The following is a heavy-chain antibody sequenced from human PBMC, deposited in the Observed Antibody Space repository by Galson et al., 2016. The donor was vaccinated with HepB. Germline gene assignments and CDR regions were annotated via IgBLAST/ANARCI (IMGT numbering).Heavy chain of an antibody. Sequence: SETLSLTCTVSGGSISSSSYFWGWIRQPPGKGLEWIGSIYYSGDTFYNPSLKSRITISVDTSKNQFSLKLTSVTAADTAVYFCANLLRFLEVSSRGGYFDYWGRGTLVTVPS. CDR1: GGSISSSSYF. CDR2: IYYSGDT. V-gene: IGHV4-39*01. D-gene: IGHD3-3*01. J-gene: IGHJ4*02. CDR3: ANLLRFLEVSSRGGYFDY.